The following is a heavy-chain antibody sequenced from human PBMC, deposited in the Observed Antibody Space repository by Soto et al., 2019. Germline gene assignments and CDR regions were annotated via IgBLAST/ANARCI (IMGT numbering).Heavy chain of an antibody. Sequence: SETLSLTCTVSGGSISSSSYYWGWIRQPPGKGLEWIGSIYYSGSTYYNPSLKSRVTISVDTSKNQFSLKLSSVTAADTAVYYCARHSASILDYDYIWGSYGALGAFDIWGQGTMVTVSS. CDR3: ARHSASILDYDYIWGSYGALGAFDI. D-gene: IGHD3-16*01. V-gene: IGHV4-39*01. CDR2: IYYSGST. J-gene: IGHJ3*02. CDR1: GGSISSSSYY.